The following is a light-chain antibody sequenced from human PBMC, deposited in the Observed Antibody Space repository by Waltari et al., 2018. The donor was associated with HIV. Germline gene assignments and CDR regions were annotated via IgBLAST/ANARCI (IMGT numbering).Light chain of an antibody. CDR2: GSS. CDR1: QNVLTN. CDR3: QQYNNWPLA. Sequence: IVMTQSPATLSVSPGERATIPCRASQNVLTNLAWYQQKPGQSPRLLIHGSSTRATGIPARFSGSGSGTEFTLTISSLQSEDFAVYDCQQYNNWPLAFGQGTKVEI. J-gene: IGKJ1*01. V-gene: IGKV3-15*01.